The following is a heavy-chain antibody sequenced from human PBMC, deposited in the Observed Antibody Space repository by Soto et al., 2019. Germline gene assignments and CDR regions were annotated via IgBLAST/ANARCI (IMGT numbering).Heavy chain of an antibody. CDR3: ARDQEWVDSSSWPFDY. J-gene: IGHJ4*02. D-gene: IGHD6-13*01. V-gene: IGHV3-48*01. CDR2: ISSSSSTI. Sequence: GGSLRLSCAASGFTFSSYSMNWVRQAPGKGLEWVSYISSSSSTIYYADSVKGRFTISRDNAKNSLYLQMNSLRAEDTAVYYCARDQEWVDSSSWPFDYWGQGTLVTVSS. CDR1: GFTFSSYS.